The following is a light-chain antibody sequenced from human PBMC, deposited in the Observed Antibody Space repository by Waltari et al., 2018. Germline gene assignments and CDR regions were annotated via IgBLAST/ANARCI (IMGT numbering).Light chain of an antibody. CDR1: TPDVGGYNL. J-gene: IGLJ2*01. V-gene: IGLV2-23*01. CDR2: EGT. Sequence: QSALTQPASVSGSPGQSITISCTGSTPDVGGYNLVSWYRQFPNKAPQLIIYEGTRRPSGVSSRFSASKSGNTASLTISGLQAEDEALYFCSSYARSDNSVLFGGGTQLSVL. CDR3: SSYARSDNSVL.